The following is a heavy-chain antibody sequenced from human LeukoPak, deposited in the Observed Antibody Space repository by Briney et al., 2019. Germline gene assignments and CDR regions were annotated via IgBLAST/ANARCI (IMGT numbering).Heavy chain of an antibody. D-gene: IGHD5-24*01. J-gene: IGHJ4*02. Sequence: ASVKVSCMASGYIFTAYYLHWVRQAPGQGPEWMGWVKAGSGDTNYARKFQGRVTMTRDTSITTVYMELSSLTSDDTAVYYCTRIGDGYPYWGQGSLVTVSS. CDR2: VKAGSGDT. V-gene: IGHV1-2*02. CDR1: GYIFTAYY. CDR3: TRIGDGYPY.